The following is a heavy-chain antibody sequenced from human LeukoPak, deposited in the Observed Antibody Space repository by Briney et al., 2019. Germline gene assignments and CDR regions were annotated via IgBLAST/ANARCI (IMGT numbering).Heavy chain of an antibody. D-gene: IGHD3-22*01. Sequence: SVKVSCKASGYTFTSYGISWVRQAPGQGLEWMGGIIPIFGTANYAQKFQGRVTITADESTSTAYMELSSLRSEDTAVYYCASGGLYYYDSSETDGKFDYWGQGTLVTVSS. CDR2: IIPIFGTA. CDR3: ASGGLYYYDSSETDGKFDY. CDR1: GYTFTSYG. V-gene: IGHV1-69*13. J-gene: IGHJ4*02.